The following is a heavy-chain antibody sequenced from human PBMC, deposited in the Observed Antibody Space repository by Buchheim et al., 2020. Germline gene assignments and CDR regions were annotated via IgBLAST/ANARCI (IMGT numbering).Heavy chain of an antibody. J-gene: IGHJ6*03. CDR1: GFTFGSFG. V-gene: IGHV3-30*18. D-gene: IGHD5-18*01. CDR3: AKKGGYRSGSTYYYYYMDV. CDR2: ISYDGSET. Sequence: QVQLVESGGGVVQPGRSLRLSCAASGFTFGSFGIHWVRQAPGKGLEWVALISYDGSETYYGDTVKGRFTISRDNSKNTLYLQMNSRRAEDTAVYYCAKKGGYRSGSTYYYYYMDVWGKGTT.